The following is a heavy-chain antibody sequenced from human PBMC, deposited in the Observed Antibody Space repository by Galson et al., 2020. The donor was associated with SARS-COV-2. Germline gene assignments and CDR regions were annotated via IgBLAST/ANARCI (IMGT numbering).Heavy chain of an antibody. CDR3: ARGAYYYDSSGPLDY. J-gene: IGHJ4*02. V-gene: IGHV3-21*01. D-gene: IGHD3-22*01. Sequence: GESLKISCAASGFTFSSYSMNWVRQAPGKGLEWVSSISSSSSYIYYADSVKGRFTISRDNAKNSLYLQMNSLRAEDTAVYYCARGAYYYDSSGPLDYWGQGTLVTVSS. CDR2: ISSSSSYI. CDR1: GFTFSSYS.